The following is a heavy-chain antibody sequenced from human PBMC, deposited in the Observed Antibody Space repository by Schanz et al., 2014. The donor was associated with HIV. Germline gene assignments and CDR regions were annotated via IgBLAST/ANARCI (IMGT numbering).Heavy chain of an antibody. CDR2: ISGGSI. Sequence: EVQLLESGGGLVQPGGSLRLSCAASGFTFSNYAMTWVRQAPGKGLEWVSAISGGSIYYADSVKGRFTISRDNSKNTLYLHMNNLRAEDTAVYYCAKDRITGTTGVPYYYYGMDVWGQGTTVTVSS. V-gene: IGHV3-23*01. CDR3: AKDRITGTTGVPYYYYGMDV. J-gene: IGHJ6*02. CDR1: GFTFSNYA. D-gene: IGHD1-7*01.